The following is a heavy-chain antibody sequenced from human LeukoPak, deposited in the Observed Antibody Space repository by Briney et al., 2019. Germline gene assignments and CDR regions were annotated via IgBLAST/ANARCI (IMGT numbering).Heavy chain of an antibody. Sequence: SCKASGYTFTGYYMHWVRQAPGKGLEWVAFIRYDGGNEYYADSVKGRFTISRDISKNTLYLQINSLRPEDTSVYYCARDSPFCGGGGCYRHFDYWGQGTLVTVSS. CDR3: ARDSPFCGGGGCYRHFDY. D-gene: IGHD2-15*01. CDR2: IRYDGGNE. CDR1: GYTFTGYY. V-gene: IGHV3-30*02. J-gene: IGHJ4*02.